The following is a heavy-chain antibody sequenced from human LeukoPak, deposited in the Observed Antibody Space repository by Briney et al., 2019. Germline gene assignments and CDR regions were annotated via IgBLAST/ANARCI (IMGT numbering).Heavy chain of an antibody. J-gene: IGHJ4*02. CDR2: MNPNSGNT. CDR3: AYLLKGLLLRLDY. D-gene: IGHD3-22*01. V-gene: IGHV1-8*03. Sequence: ASVKVSCKASGYTFTSYDINWVQQATGQGLEWMGWMNPNSGNTGYAQKFQGRVTITADESTSTAYMELSSLRSEDTAVYYCAYLLKGLLLRLDYWGQGTLVTVSS. CDR1: GYTFTSYD.